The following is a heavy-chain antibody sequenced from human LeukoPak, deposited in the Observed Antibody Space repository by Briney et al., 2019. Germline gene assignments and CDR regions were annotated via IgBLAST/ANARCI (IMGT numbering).Heavy chain of an antibody. J-gene: IGHJ5*02. D-gene: IGHD2-2*01. CDR2: INPNSGGT. CDR1: RYTFTGYY. Sequence: ASVKVSCKASRYTFTGYYMHWVRQAPGQGLEWMGWINPNSGGTNYAQKFRGRVTMTRDTSISTAYMELSRLRSDDTAVYYCARLGYCSSTSCYFFDPWGQGTLVTVSS. CDR3: ARLGYCSSTSCYFFDP. V-gene: IGHV1-2*02.